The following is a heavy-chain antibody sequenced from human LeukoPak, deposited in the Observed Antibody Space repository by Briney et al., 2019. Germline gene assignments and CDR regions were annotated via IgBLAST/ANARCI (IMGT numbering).Heavy chain of an antibody. CDR1: GFTFSSYS. CDR2: ISSSSSYI. CDR3: ARDGDSGSYYGYYMDV. Sequence: PGGSLRLSCAASGFTFSSYSMNWVRQAPGKGLEWVSSISSSSSYIYYADSVKGRFTISRDNAKNSLHLQMNSLRAEDTAVYYCARDGDSGSYYGYYMDVWGQGTTVTVSS. D-gene: IGHD1-26*01. V-gene: IGHV3-21*01. J-gene: IGHJ6*03.